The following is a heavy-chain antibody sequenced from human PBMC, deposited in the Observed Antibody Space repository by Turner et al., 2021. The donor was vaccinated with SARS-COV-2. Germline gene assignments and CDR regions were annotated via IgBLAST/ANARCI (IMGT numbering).Heavy chain of an antibody. J-gene: IGHJ4*02. V-gene: IGHV3-9*01. D-gene: IGHD3-9*01. CDR1: GFTFDDYA. CDR2: ISWNSGSI. Sequence: EVQLVESGGGLVQPGRSLRLSCAASGFTFDDYAMHWVRQAPGKGLELVSGISWNSGSIGYADSVKGRFTMSRDNAKNSLYLQMNSLRAEDTALYYCAKDRGYDILTGYSPYFDYWGQGTLVTVSS. CDR3: AKDRGYDILTGYSPYFDY.